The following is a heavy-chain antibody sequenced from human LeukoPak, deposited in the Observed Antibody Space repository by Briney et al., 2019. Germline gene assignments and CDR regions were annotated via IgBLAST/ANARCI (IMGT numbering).Heavy chain of an antibody. Sequence: SQTLSLTCTVSGGSISSGGYYWIWIRQHPGKGLEWIGYIYYSGSTYYNPSLKSRVTISVDTSKNQFSLKLSSVTAADTAVYYCAREAGSGSYYPNWGRGTLVTVSS. D-gene: IGHD3-10*01. J-gene: IGHJ4*02. CDR2: IYYSGST. CDR1: GGSISSGGYY. V-gene: IGHV4-31*03. CDR3: AREAGSGSYYPN.